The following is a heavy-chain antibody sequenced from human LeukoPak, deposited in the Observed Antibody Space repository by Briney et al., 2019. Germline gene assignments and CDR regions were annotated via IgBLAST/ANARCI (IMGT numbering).Heavy chain of an antibody. CDR1: GFTFSSYS. D-gene: IGHD6-13*01. Sequence: GGSLRLSCAASGFTFSSYSMNWVRQAPGKGVEWVSSISNNSSYIYYADSVKGRFTISRDNAKKSLYLQMNSLRAEDTAVYYCARVGQQHQKKREYYYYGMDVWGEGTTVTVSP. V-gene: IGHV3-21*01. CDR2: ISNNSSYI. J-gene: IGHJ6*04. CDR3: ARVGQQHQKKREYYYYGMDV.